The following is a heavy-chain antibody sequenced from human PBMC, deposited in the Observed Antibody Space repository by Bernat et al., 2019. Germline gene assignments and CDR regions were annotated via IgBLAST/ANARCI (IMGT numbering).Heavy chain of an antibody. D-gene: IGHD6-13*01. J-gene: IGHJ4*02. CDR3: ASGAAGGGGYYFDY. CDR2: INPNSGGT. V-gene: IGHV1-2*04. Sequence: QVQLVQSGAEVKKPGASVKVSCKASGYTFTGYYMHWVRQAPGQGLEWMGWINPNSGGTNYAQKFQGWVTMTGETSISTAYMELSRLRSEETAVYYCASGAAGGGGYYFDYWGQGTLVTVSS. CDR1: GYTFTGYY.